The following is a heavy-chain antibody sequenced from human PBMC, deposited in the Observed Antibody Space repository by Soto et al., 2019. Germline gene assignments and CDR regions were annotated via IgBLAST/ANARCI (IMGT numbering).Heavy chain of an antibody. D-gene: IGHD6-13*01. Sequence: SETLSLTCTVSGGSISSSSYYWGWIRQPPGKGLEWIGSIYYSGSTYYNPSLKSRVTISVDTSKNQFSLKLSSVTAADTAVYYCARGGYPGIAAVLEYYYYYMDVWGKGTTVTVSS. CDR2: IYYSGST. CDR1: GGSISSSSYY. V-gene: IGHV4-39*01. J-gene: IGHJ6*03. CDR3: ARGGYPGIAAVLEYYYYYMDV.